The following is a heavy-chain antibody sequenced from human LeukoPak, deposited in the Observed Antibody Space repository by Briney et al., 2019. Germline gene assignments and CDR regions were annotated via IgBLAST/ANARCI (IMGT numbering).Heavy chain of an antibody. Sequence: SETLSLTCTVSGDSVSSGSYYWSWIRQPPGKGLEWIGYIYYSGSTNYNPSLKSRVTISVDTSKNQFSLKLSSVTAADTAVYYCARIAVSSGWGYFDYWGQGTLVTTSS. V-gene: IGHV4-61*01. CDR3: ARIAVSSGWGYFDY. CDR2: IYYSGST. J-gene: IGHJ4*02. CDR1: GDSVSSGSYY. D-gene: IGHD6-19*01.